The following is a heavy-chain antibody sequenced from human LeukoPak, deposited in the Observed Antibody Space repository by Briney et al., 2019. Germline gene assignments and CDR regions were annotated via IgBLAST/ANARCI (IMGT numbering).Heavy chain of an antibody. CDR3: ARDGSGSYYYYYYMDV. Sequence: AGGSPRLSCATFGFSFDDYGMSWVRQAPGKGLEWVSGINWNGGSTDYADSVKGRFTISRDNAKNSLYLQMNSLRAEDTAVYYCARDGSGSYYYYYYMDVWGKGTTATVSS. D-gene: IGHD3-10*01. CDR2: INWNGGST. J-gene: IGHJ6*03. CDR1: GFSFDDYG. V-gene: IGHV3-20*04.